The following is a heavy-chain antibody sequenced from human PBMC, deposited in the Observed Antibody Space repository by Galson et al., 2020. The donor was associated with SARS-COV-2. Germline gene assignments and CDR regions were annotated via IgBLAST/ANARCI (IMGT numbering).Heavy chain of an antibody. D-gene: IGHD3-22*01. CDR3: AKDRGYYSGIDAFDI. CDR2: IGPGGGTT. J-gene: IGHJ3*02. V-gene: IGHV3-23*01. Sequence: GGSLRLSCAASDFSFGTYTMSWVRQAPGKGLEWVSAIGPGGGTTHYADSVKGRFTISRDNSKNMLYLQMNSLRAEDTAVYYCAKDRGYYSGIDAFDIWGQGTMVTVSS. CDR1: DFSFGTYT.